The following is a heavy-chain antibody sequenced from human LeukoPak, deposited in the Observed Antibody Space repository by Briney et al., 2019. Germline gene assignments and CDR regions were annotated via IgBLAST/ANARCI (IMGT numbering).Heavy chain of an antibody. Sequence: SETLSLTCTFSGSSITSTYYWAWFRQPPGKGLEWIATVFQLQTVRTFYNPSLESRVTMSLDTSQNQFSLNLTSVTAADTALFFCASILHIPKFIDSWGQGTLVTVSS. J-gene: IGHJ4*02. CDR3: ASILHIPKFIDS. V-gene: IGHV4-38-2*02. CDR2: VFQLQTVRT. D-gene: IGHD2-21*01. CDR1: GSSITSTYY.